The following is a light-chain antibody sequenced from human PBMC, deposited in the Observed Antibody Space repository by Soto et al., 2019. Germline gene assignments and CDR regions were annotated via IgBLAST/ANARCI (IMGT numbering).Light chain of an antibody. CDR2: GAS. J-gene: IGKJ3*01. CDR3: QQHGPSPFT. CDR1: QSLSNIY. V-gene: IGKV3-20*01. Sequence: EIVLTQSPGTLSLSPGERATLSCRASQSLSNIYLAWYQQKPGQAPRLLVYGASSRSSVIPDSFSGSESGTDFTSSSSRLEPEDFAMYFCQQHGPSPFTLGTGTKVDI.